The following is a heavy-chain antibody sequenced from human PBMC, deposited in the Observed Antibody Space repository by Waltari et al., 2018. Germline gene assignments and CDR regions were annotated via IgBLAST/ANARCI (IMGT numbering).Heavy chain of an antibody. J-gene: IGHJ4*02. V-gene: IGHV1-3*01. Sequence: QVQLVQSGAEVKKPGASVKVSCKASGYTFTRYAMHWVRPAPGQRLEWMGWINAGNGNTKYSQKFQGRVTITMDTSASTAYMELSSLRSEDTAVYYCARGPLGYSNYSPFDYWGQGTLVTVSS. D-gene: IGHD4-4*01. CDR3: ARGPLGYSNYSPFDY. CDR2: INAGNGNT. CDR1: GYTFTRYA.